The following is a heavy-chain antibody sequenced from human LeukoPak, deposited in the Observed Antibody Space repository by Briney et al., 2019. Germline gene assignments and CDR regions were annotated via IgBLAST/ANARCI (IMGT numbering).Heavy chain of an antibody. D-gene: IGHD6-6*01. J-gene: IGHJ4*02. Sequence: PGGSLRLSCAASGFTFSSYAMHWVRQAPGKGLEWVAVISYDGSNKYYADSVKGRFTISRDNSKNTLYLQMNSLRAEDTAVYYCARDDLGAARGLGERFDYWSQGTLVTVSS. CDR1: GFTFSSYA. CDR3: ARDDLGAARGLGERFDY. CDR2: ISYDGSNK. V-gene: IGHV3-30-3*01.